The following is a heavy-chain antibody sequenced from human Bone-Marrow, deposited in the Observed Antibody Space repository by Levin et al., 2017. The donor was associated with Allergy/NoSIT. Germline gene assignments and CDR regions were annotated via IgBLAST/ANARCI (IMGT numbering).Heavy chain of an antibody. J-gene: IGHJ5*02. CDR3: AKRDGGINERA. CDR2: ISSGGSTT. Sequence: GGSLRLSCAASGFTFSNFDMNWVRQAPGKGLEWVSAISSGGSTTYYADSVKGRFTISRDNSTSTVYVQMNSLTVEDTAVYYGAKRDGGINERAWGQGTLVTVSS. V-gene: IGHV3-23*01. CDR1: GFTFSNFD. D-gene: IGHD1-1*01.